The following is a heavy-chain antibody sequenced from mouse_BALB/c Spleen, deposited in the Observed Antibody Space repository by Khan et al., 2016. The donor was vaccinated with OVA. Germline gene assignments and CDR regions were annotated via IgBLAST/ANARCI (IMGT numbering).Heavy chain of an antibody. V-gene: IGHV3-2*02. CDR1: GYSITSDYA. CDR2: ISYSGNT. Sequence: EVQLVESGPGLVKPSQSLSLTCTVTGYSITSDYAWNWIRQFPGNKLEWMGFISYSGNTNYNPSLKSRISITRDTSKNQFFLQLNSVTTEDTATYYCARVYGGDFDYWCQGTTLTVSS. D-gene: IGHD1-1*01. J-gene: IGHJ2*01. CDR3: ARVYGGDFDY.